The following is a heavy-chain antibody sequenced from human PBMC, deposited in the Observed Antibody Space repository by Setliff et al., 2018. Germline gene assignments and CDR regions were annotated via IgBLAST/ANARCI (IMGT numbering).Heavy chain of an antibody. CDR1: GGTFSDYH. CDR3: ARSRNIAARLLDS. D-gene: IGHD6-6*01. J-gene: IGHJ4*02. Sequence: SETLSLTCATYGGTFSDYHWTWIRQSPEKGLEWIGEINHRGSTNYNPSLKSRVTISIDTPKDQFSLKLISMTAADTAVYYCARSRNIAARLLDSWGQGTLVTVSS. V-gene: IGHV4-34*01. CDR2: INHRGST.